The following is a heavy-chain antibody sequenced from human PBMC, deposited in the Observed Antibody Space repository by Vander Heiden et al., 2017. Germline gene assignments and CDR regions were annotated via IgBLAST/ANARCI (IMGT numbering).Heavy chain of an antibody. CDR3: AKDPYGDYDY. CDR1: GLTCSSYG. CDR2: ISYDGSNK. J-gene: IGHJ4*02. V-gene: IGHV3-30*18. Sequence: QAQLVESAGGVVQPGRYLRLPCAASGLTCSSYGMHWVRQARGKGLEWVAVISYDGSNKYYADSVKGRFTISRDNSKNTLYLQMNSLRAEDTAVYYCAKDPYGDYDYWGQGTLVTVSS. D-gene: IGHD4-17*01.